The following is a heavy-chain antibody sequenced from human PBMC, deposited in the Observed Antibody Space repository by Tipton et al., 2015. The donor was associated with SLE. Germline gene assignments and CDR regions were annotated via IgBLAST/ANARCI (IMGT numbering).Heavy chain of an antibody. CDR3: THTSTWSYYFDY. V-gene: IGHV1-18*01. D-gene: IGHD6-13*01. CDR1: GNIVTKYG. CDR2: ISPHNDKP. J-gene: IGHJ4*02. Sequence: QSGPEVKKPGASVKVSCKASGNIVTKYGFSWVRQAPGQGLEWMGWISPHNDKPNYAQNFQDRITMTTDISTNTAYMELRSLRSDDTAVYYCTHTSTWSYYFDYWGQGTVVTVSS.